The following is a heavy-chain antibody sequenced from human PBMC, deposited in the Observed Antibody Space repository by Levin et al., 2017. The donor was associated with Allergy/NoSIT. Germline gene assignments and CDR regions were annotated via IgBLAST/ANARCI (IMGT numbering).Heavy chain of an antibody. CDR2: INYSGNT. V-gene: IGHV4-39*01. Sequence: SQTLSLTCTVSGGSISTSSYYWGWIRQPPGKGLEWIGSINYSGNTYYNPSLKSRVTIFVDTSNNQFSLKLSSVTAADTAVYYCARINIVVLPSANFDYWGQGALVTVSS. D-gene: IGHD2-2*01. CDR3: ARINIVVLPSANFDY. J-gene: IGHJ4*02. CDR1: GGSISTSSYY.